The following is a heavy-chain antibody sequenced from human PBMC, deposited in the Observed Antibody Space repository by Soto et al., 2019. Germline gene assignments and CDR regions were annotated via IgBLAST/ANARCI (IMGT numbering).Heavy chain of an antibody. V-gene: IGHV4-31*03. Sequence: QVQLQESGPGLVKPSQTLSLTCTVSGGSISSGGYYWSWIRQHPGKGLEWIGYIYYSGSTYYNPSLKSRVTISVDTSKNQFSLKLSSVTAADTAVYYCSGLRSGSGYYYRPPDYYGMDVWGQGTTVTVSS. CDR1: GGSISSGGYY. CDR3: SGLRSGSGYYYRPPDYYGMDV. CDR2: IYYSGST. J-gene: IGHJ6*02. D-gene: IGHD3-22*01.